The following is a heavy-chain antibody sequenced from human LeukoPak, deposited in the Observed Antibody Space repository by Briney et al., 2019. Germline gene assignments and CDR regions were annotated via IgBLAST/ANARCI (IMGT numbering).Heavy chain of an antibody. CDR3: ARGSTYYDSSGQVPFDY. D-gene: IGHD3-22*01. V-gene: IGHV3-30*03. J-gene: IGHJ4*02. Sequence: GGSLRLSCAASGFTFSNYGMHWVRQAPGKGLEWAAVISPDGTDKYYSDPVKGRFTISRDNGKNTLYLQMNSLRAEDTAVYYCARGSTYYDSSGQVPFDYWGQGTLVTVSS. CDR2: ISPDGTDK. CDR1: GFTFSNYG.